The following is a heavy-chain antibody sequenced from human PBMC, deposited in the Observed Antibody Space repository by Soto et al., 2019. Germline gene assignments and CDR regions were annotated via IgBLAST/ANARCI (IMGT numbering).Heavy chain of an antibody. J-gene: IGHJ4*02. D-gene: IGHD2-15*01. V-gene: IGHV3-30*03. CDR3: ALDCSGKNGAIHSY. CDR1: GFTLSSYC. CDR2: ISYDGSNK. Sequence: GQALRHSCAASGFTLSSYCIHWVRQAPDKGLEWVAVISYDGSNKYYADSLKARFTISRDNSKTTLHLKMNSRSAEDTAVYYFALDCSGKNGAIHSYRGQGTL.